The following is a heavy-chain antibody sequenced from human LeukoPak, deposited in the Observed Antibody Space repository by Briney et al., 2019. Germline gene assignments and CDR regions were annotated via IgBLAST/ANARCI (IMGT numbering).Heavy chain of an antibody. Sequence: GGSLRLSCAASGFTFSSYWMHWVRQAPGKGLVWVSRIKSDGSSTNYADSVKGQFTISRDNAKNTLYLQMNNLRAEDTAVYYCARNLYCTSTSCPLGYWGQGTLVTVSS. CDR3: ARNLYCTSTSCPLGY. CDR1: GFTFSSYW. CDR2: IKSDGSST. D-gene: IGHD2-2*01. V-gene: IGHV3-74*01. J-gene: IGHJ4*02.